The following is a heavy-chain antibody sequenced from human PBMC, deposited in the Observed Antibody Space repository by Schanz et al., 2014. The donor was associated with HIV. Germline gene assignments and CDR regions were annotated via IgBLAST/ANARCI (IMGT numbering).Heavy chain of an antibody. CDR3: AKDRNHYDSRYRGKGNYYYYYGMDV. D-gene: IGHD3-22*01. V-gene: IGHV3-30*18. J-gene: IGHJ6*02. CDR1: GFTFNNYA. Sequence: QVQLVESGGGVVQPGGSLRLSCVASGFTFNNYAMTWVRQAPGKGLEWVAVISYDGSNKKYADSVKGRFTISRDNSKNTLYLQMKSLRPEDTAVYYCAKDRNHYDSRYRGKGNYYYYYGMDVWGQGTTVTVSS. CDR2: ISYDGSNK.